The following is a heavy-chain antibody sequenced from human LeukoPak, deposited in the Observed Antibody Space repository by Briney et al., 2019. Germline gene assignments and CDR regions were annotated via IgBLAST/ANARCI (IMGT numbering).Heavy chain of an antibody. CDR3: ARATYIGPMDYYYGMDV. Sequence: GASVKVSCKASGYTFTSYYMHWVRQAPGQGLEWMGIINPSGGSTSYAQKFQGRVTMTRDTSTSTVYMELSSLRSEDTAVYYCARATYIGPMDYYYGMDVWGQETTVTVSS. D-gene: IGHD1-14*01. V-gene: IGHV1-46*01. J-gene: IGHJ6*02. CDR2: INPSGGST. CDR1: GYTFTSYY.